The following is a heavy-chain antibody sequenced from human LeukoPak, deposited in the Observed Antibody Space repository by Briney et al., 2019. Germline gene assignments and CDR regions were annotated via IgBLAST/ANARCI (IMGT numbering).Heavy chain of an antibody. V-gene: IGHV4-59*01. D-gene: IGHD2-2*01. J-gene: IGHJ3*02. CDR3: ARVYCSSTSCYALDAFDI. Sequence: PSETLSLTCTVSGGSISSYYWSWIRQPPGKGLEWIGYIYYSGSTNYNPSLKSRVTISVDTSKNQFSLKLSSVTAADTAVYYCARVYCSSTSCYALDAFDIWGQGTMVTVSS. CDR1: GGSISSYY. CDR2: IYYSGST.